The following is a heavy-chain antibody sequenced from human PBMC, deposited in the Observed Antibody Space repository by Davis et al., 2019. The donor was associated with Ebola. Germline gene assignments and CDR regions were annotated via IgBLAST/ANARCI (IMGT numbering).Heavy chain of an antibody. CDR3: ARGSSGNYYHSYGLDV. D-gene: IGHD1-26*01. J-gene: IGHJ6*02. Sequence: SETLSLTCAVYGGSFSGYYWSWIRQPPGKGLEWIGEINHSGSTYYNPSLKSRVTISVDTSKNQFSLKLSSVTAADTAVYFCARGSSGNYYHSYGLDVWGPGTTVTVSS. V-gene: IGHV4-34*01. CDR1: GGSFSGYY. CDR2: INHSGST.